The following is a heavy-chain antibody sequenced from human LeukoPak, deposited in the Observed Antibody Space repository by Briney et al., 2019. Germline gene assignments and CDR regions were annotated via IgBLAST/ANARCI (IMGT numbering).Heavy chain of an antibody. CDR2: IWYDGSNK. CDR1: GFAFSTYG. J-gene: IGHJ6*02. D-gene: IGHD3-22*01. Sequence: GGSLRLSCAASGFAFSTYGIHWVRQAPGKALEWVALIWYDGSNKYYADSVKGRFTISRDNSKNTLYLQMNSLRAEDTAAYYCATLVDYDSSGYYLPTDNYHGMDVWGQGTTVTVTS. V-gene: IGHV3-33*01. CDR3: ATLVDYDSSGYYLPTDNYHGMDV.